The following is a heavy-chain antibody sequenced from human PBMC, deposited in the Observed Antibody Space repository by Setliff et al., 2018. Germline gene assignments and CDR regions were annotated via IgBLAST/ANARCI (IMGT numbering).Heavy chain of an antibody. CDR3: ARHKSNGSGSYPSLYMDV. CDR2: INPNAGNI. J-gene: IGHJ6*03. CDR1: GYTFTAYY. V-gene: IGHV1-2*02. Sequence: GASVKVSSKASGYTFTAYYIHWVRQAPGQGLEWMGWINPNAGNINYIQKFQGRVTMTRDTSISTAYMELRRLKSDDTAVYYCARHKSNGSGSYPSLYMDVWGKGITVTVSS. D-gene: IGHD3-10*01.